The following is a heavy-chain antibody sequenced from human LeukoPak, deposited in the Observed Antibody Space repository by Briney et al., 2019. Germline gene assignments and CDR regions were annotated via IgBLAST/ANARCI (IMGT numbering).Heavy chain of an antibody. D-gene: IGHD5-18*01. CDR3: ARGMVSPFDY. CDR2: INHSGST. Sequence: GTLRLSCAASGFTFSSYGMSWVRQPPGKGLEWIGEINHSGSTNYNPSLKSRVTISVDTSKNQFSLKLSSVTAADTAVYYCARGMVSPFDYWGQGTLVTVSS. V-gene: IGHV4-34*01. CDR1: GFTFSSYG. J-gene: IGHJ4*02.